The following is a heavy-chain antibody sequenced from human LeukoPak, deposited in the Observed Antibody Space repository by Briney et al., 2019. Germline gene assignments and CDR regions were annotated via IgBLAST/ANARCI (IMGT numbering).Heavy chain of an antibody. J-gene: IGHJ5*02. CDR2: INPNSGGT. CDR1: GYTFTGYY. D-gene: IGHD4-17*01. Sequence: PWASVKVSCKASGYTFTGYYMHWVRQAPGQGLEWMGWINPNSGGTNYAQKFQGWVTITRDTSITTAYMELSRLRSDDTAVYYCARGAVTTHSNWLDPWGQGTLVTVYS. V-gene: IGHV1-2*04. CDR3: ARGAVTTHSNWLDP.